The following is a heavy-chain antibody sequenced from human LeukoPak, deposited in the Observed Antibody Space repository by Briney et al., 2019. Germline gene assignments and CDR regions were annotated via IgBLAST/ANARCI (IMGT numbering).Heavy chain of an antibody. V-gene: IGHV4-39*01. CDR1: GVSISSSSYY. D-gene: IGHD1-26*01. J-gene: IGHJ4*02. Sequence: SETLSLTCTVSGVSISSSSYYWGWIRQPPGKGLEWIVRNSGSTYYNPSLKSRGTISVDTSKTQFSLKLSSVPAADTAVYYCASLRERSYYARGFDYWGQGTLVTVSS. CDR2: NSGST. CDR3: ASLRERSYYARGFDY.